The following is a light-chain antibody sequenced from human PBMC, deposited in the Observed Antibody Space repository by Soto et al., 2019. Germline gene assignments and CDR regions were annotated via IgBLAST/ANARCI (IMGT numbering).Light chain of an antibody. CDR2: ESS. CDR3: QQTFRIPRT. Sequence: DMQLTQSPSSLSASVGDKITITCRASQNVRSYLNWYQQKPGKAPKLLISESSTLESGVPSKFSGDGYVTDFTLTIRSLQPEDFGIYYCQQTFRIPRTFGHGTRVEMK. CDR1: QNVRSY. V-gene: IGKV1-39*01. J-gene: IGKJ1*01.